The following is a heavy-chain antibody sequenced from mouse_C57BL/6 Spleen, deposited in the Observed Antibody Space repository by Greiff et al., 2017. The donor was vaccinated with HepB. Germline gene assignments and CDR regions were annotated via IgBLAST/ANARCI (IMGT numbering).Heavy chain of an antibody. D-gene: IGHD2-2*01. Sequence: EVHLVESGPELVKPGASVKIPCKASGYTFTDYNMDWVKQSHGKSLEWIGDINPNNGGTIYNQKFKGKATLTVDKSSSTAYMELRSLTSEDTAVYYCARGGYGYGFAYWGQGTLVTVSA. CDR1: GYTFTDYN. CDR3: ARGGYGYGFAY. J-gene: IGHJ3*01. V-gene: IGHV1-18*01. CDR2: INPNNGGT.